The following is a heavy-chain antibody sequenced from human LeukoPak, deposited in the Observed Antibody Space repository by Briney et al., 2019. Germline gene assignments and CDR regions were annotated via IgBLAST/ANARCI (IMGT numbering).Heavy chain of an antibody. CDR3: ARKVTSGYCSGGICRGYFDY. CDR1: GFTFSGNI. D-gene: IGHD2-15*01. Sequence: GGSLRLSCAASGFTFSGNIMNWVRQAPGKGLEWVSSISSSSGYIYYADSVKGRFTISRDNAKNSLYLQMNSLRAEDTALYYCARKVTSGYCSGGICRGYFDYWGQGTLVTVSS. CDR2: ISSSSGYI. V-gene: IGHV3-21*01. J-gene: IGHJ4*02.